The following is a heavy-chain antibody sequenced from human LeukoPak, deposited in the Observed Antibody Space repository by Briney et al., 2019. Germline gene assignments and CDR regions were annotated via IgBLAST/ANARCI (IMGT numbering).Heavy chain of an antibody. CDR1: GFTFSSYG. Sequence: PGGSLRLSCAASGFTFSSYGMHWVRQASGKGLEWVGRIRSKANSYATAYAASVKGRFTISRDDSKNTAYLQMNSLKTEDTAVYYCTRWGSSRTVTGHDYWGQGTLVTVSS. D-gene: IGHD4-17*01. J-gene: IGHJ4*02. CDR2: IRSKANSYAT. CDR3: TRWGSSRTVTGHDY. V-gene: IGHV3-73*01.